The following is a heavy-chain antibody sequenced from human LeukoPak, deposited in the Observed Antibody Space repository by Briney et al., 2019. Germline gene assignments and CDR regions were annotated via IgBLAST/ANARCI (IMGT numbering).Heavy chain of an antibody. CDR2: SDPEHGEA. CDR1: GHTLSEVA. CDR3: ATDLRWKSSSAWYYFGD. J-gene: IGHJ4*02. D-gene: IGHD6-19*01. V-gene: IGHV1-24*01. Sequence: ASVKVSCKVSGHTLSEVAMHWVRQAPGKGLEWMGGSDPEHGEAVFPQTFEDRVTLTEDTSTDIAYMELSSLRSEDTAVYFCATDLRWKSSSAWYYFGDWGQGTLVTVSS.